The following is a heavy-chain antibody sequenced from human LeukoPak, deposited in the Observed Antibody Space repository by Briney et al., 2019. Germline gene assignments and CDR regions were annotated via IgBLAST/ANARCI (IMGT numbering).Heavy chain of an antibody. D-gene: IGHD1-26*01. J-gene: IGHJ3*02. CDR3: ARDSGSYFHDAFDN. CDR1: GYTFTSYY. CDR2: INPNSGGT. V-gene: IGHV1-2*06. Sequence: ASVKVSCKASGYTFTSYYMHWVRQPPGQGLEWARRINPNSGGTKYAQNFQGRVTMTRDTSISTAYMELSRLTSDDTALYYCARDSGSYFHDAFDNWGQGTMVTVSS.